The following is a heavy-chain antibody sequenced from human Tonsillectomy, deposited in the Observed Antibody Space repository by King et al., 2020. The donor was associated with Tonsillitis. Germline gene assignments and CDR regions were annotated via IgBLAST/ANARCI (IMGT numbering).Heavy chain of an antibody. Sequence: VQLVESGGGVVQPGRSLRLSCAASGFTFSSYTMHWVRQAPRKGLEWVAVISYDGSNKYYADSVKGRFTISRDTSKKTLYLQMNSLRADDTAVYYCARDPYSSGWLTVGYFDYWGQGTLVTVSS. J-gene: IGHJ4*02. CDR1: GFTFSSYT. CDR2: ISYDGSNK. V-gene: IGHV3-30-3*01. D-gene: IGHD6-19*01. CDR3: ARDPYSSGWLTVGYFDY.